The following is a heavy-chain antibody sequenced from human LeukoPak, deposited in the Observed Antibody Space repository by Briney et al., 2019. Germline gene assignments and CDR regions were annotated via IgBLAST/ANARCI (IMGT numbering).Heavy chain of an antibody. CDR2: ISSSSSYI. Sequence: GGSLRLSCGASGFTFSSYSMNWVRQAPGKGLEGVSSISSSSSYIYYADAVKGRFAISRDNAKNTLYLQMNSLRADDTAVYYCAGGGYSHAFDIWGQGTTVTVSS. J-gene: IGHJ3*02. CDR1: GFTFSSYS. D-gene: IGHD2-21*01. V-gene: IGHV3-21*01. CDR3: AGGGYSHAFDI.